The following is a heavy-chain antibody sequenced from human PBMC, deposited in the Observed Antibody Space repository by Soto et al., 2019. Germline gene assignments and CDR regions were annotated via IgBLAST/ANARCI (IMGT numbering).Heavy chain of an antibody. Sequence: GGSLRLSCAASGFTFSDYYMSWIRQAPGKGLEWVSYISSSSSYTNYADSVKGRFTISRDNAKNSLYLQMNSLRAEDTAVYYCARVRDYSNYYYYMDVWGKGTTVTVSS. CDR3: ARVRDYSNYYYYMDV. CDR1: GFTFSDYY. J-gene: IGHJ6*03. CDR2: ISSSSSYT. D-gene: IGHD4-4*01. V-gene: IGHV3-11*06.